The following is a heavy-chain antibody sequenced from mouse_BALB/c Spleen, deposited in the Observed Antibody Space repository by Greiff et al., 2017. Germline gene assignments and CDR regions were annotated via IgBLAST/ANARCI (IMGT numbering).Heavy chain of an antibody. D-gene: IGHD1-2*01. CDR3: ARHDYYGYVWYFDV. CDR1: GFAFSSYD. J-gene: IGHJ1*01. Sequence: EVKLVESGGGLVKPGGSLKLSCAASGFAFSSYDMSWVRQTPEKRLEWVAYISSGGGSTYYPDTVKGRFTISRDNAKNTLYLQMSSLKSEDTAMYYCARHDYYGYVWYFDVWGAGTTVTVSS. V-gene: IGHV5-12-1*01. CDR2: ISSGGGST.